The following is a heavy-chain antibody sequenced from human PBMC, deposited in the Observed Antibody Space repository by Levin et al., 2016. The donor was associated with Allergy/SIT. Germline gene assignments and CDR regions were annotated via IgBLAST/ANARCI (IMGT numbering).Heavy chain of an antibody. CDR2: INPNSGGT. CDR3: ARGGYYYDSSGQHDERYYYGMDV. D-gene: IGHD3-22*01. J-gene: IGHJ6*02. V-gene: IGHV1-2*02. CDR1: GYTFTGYY. Sequence: ASVKVSCKASGYTFTGYYMHWVRQAPGQGLEWMGWINPNSGGTNYAQKFQGRVTMTRDTSISTAYMELSRLRSDDTAVYYCARGGYYYDSSGQHDERYYYGMDVWGQGTTVTVSS.